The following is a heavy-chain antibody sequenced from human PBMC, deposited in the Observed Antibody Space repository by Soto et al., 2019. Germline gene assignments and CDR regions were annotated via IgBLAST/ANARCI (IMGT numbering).Heavy chain of an antibody. CDR2: IYYSGST. CDR3: AREGVRGYGMDV. D-gene: IGHD3-10*01. Sequence: QVQLQESGPGLVKPSQTLSLTCTVSGGSISSDGYYWSWIRQHPGKGLEWIGYIYYSGSTYYNPSLKSRVTISVDTSKNQFSLKLSSVTAADTAVYYCAREGVRGYGMDVWGQGTTVTVSS. CDR1: GGSISSDGYY. V-gene: IGHV4-31*03. J-gene: IGHJ6*02.